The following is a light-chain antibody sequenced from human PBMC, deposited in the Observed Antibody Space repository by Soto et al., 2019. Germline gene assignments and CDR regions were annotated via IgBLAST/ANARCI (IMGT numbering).Light chain of an antibody. CDR2: EDN. CDR3: QSYHSGNVV. CDR1: SGSIASNY. V-gene: IGLV6-57*04. Sequence: NFMLTQPHSVSESPGKTVTISCTRSSGSIASNYVQWYQQRPGSAPTPVIYEDNERPSGVPDRFSGSIDSSSNSASLTISGLKTGDEADYYCQSYHSGNVVFGGETKLTVL. J-gene: IGLJ2*01.